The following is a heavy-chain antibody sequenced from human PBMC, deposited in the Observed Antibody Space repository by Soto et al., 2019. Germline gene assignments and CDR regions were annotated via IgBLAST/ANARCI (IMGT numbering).Heavy chain of an antibody. CDR3: ATTGMGLTLYYYYHGMDV. D-gene: IGHD1-26*01. CDR1: GFTVSTNY. CDR2: MFYGGST. Sequence: EVQLVESGGGLVQPGGSLRLSCAASGFTVSTNYMTWVRQAPGKGLEWVSVMFYGGSTYYAASVKGRFTISRDASKHTRYLQVNSPRAEDMAVYYCATTGMGLTLYYYYHGMDVWGQGTTVTVSS. V-gene: IGHV3-66*01. J-gene: IGHJ6*02.